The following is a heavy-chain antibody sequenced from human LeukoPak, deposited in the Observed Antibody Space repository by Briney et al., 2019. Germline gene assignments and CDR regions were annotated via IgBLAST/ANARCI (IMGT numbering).Heavy chain of an antibody. CDR3: ARGGDRGVTITNNWFDP. CDR2: INHSGST. D-gene: IGHD3-10*01. Sequence: PSETLSLTCAVYGGSFSGYYWSWIRQPPGKGLEWIGEINHSGSTNYNPSLKSRVTISVDTSKNQFSLKLSSVTAADTAVYYCARGGDRGVTITNNWFDPWGQGTLVTVSS. V-gene: IGHV4-34*01. J-gene: IGHJ5*02. CDR1: GGSFSGYY.